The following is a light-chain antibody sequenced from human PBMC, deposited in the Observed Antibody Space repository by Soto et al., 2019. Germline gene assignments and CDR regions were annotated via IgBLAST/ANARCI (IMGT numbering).Light chain of an antibody. J-gene: IGLJ1*01. CDR1: SSDVGGYNY. CDR3: NSYTSKSTGV. CDR2: EVS. Sequence: QSALTQPASVSGSPGQSITISCTGTSSDVGGYNYVSWYQQHPGKAPKLIIYEVSNRPSGVSNRFSGSKSGNTASLTISGIQAEDDADYYCNSYTSKSTGVFGTGTKLTVL. V-gene: IGLV2-14*01.